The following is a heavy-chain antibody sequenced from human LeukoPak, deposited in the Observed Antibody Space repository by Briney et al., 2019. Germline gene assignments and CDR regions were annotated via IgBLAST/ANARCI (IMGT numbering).Heavy chain of an antibody. CDR2: IYSGGST. CDR1: GFTVSSNY. Sequence: PGGSLRLSCAASGFTVSSNYMSWVRQAPGKGLEWVSVIYSGGSTYYADSVKGRFTISRHNSKNTLYLQMNSLRAEDTAVYYCAREGRWFGELLFNYYYGMDVWGQGTTVTVSS. V-gene: IGHV3-53*01. CDR3: AREGRWFGELLFNYYYGMDV. D-gene: IGHD3-10*01. J-gene: IGHJ6*02.